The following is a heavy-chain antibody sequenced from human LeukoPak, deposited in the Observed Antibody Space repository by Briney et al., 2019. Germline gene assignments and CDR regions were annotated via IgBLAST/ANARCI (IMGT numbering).Heavy chain of an antibody. D-gene: IGHD1-26*01. CDR1: GFTFSDHY. J-gene: IGHJ3*02. V-gene: IGHV3-72*01. CDR2: TRNKANSYTT. CDR3: ARVSSPDSGSYFPTGIDAFDI. Sequence: GGSLRLSYAASGFTFSDHYMDWVRQAPGKGLEWVGRTRNKANSYTTEYAASVKGRFTISRDDSKNSLYLQMNSLKTEDTAVYYCARVSSPDSGSYFPTGIDAFDIWGQGAMVTVSS.